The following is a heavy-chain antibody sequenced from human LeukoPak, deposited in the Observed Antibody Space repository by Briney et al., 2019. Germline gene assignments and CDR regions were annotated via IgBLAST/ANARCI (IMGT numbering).Heavy chain of an antibody. CDR2: ISGSSSTI. V-gene: IGHV3-48*01. D-gene: IGHD3-22*01. J-gene: IGHJ5*02. CDR3: ARLKDSSGSSWFDP. CDR1: GFTFSSYS. Sequence: GGSLRLSCAASGFTFSSYSMNWVRQAPGKGLEWVSYISGSSSTIYYTDSVKGRFTISRDNSKNMLFLQMNSLRAEDTAVYYCARLKDSSGSSWFDPWGQGTLVTVSS.